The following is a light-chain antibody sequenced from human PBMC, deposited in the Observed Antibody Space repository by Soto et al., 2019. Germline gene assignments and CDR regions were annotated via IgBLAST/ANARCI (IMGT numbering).Light chain of an antibody. CDR1: SSNIGATYH. V-gene: IGLV1-40*01. Sequence: QSVLTQPPSVSGAPGQRVTISCTGSSSNIGATYHVHWYQQLPGTAPKLLIYGNSNRPSGVPDRFSGSKSSTSASLAITGLQAEDEADYYCQSYDSSLSGSVFGGGTKVTVL. CDR2: GNS. CDR3: QSYDSSLSGSV. J-gene: IGLJ3*02.